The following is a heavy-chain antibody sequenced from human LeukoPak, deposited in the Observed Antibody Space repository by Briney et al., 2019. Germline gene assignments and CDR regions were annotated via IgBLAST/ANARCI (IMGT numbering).Heavy chain of an antibody. Sequence: GASVKVSCKASGYTFTSYDINWVRQATGQGLEWMGWMNPNSGNTGYAQKLQGRVTMTRNTSISTAYMELSRLRSDDTAVYYCARTSDYDILTGAKYYFDYWGQGTLVTVSS. CDR1: GYTFTSYD. J-gene: IGHJ4*02. V-gene: IGHV1-8*01. D-gene: IGHD3-9*01. CDR3: ARTSDYDILTGAKYYFDY. CDR2: MNPNSGNT.